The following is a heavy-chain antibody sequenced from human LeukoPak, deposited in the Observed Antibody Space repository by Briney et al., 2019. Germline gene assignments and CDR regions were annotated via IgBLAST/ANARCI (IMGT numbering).Heavy chain of an antibody. CDR3: ARHNRLFRAFDP. Sequence: SETLSLTCAVYGGSFSGYYWSWIRQPPGKGLEWIGEINHSGSTNYNPSLKSRVTISVDTSKNQFSLKLSSVTAADTAVYYCARHNRLFRAFDPWGQGTLVTVSS. CDR1: GGSFSGYY. V-gene: IGHV4-34*01. D-gene: IGHD3-3*01. CDR2: INHSGST. J-gene: IGHJ5*02.